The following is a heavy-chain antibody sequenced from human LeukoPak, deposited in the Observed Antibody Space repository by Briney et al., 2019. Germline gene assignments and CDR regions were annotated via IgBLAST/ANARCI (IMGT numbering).Heavy chain of an antibody. J-gene: IGHJ4*02. V-gene: IGHV3-21*01. CDR2: SGTRSGTK. Sequence: GGSLRLSCAASGFTVSSLAMHWVRQAPGKGLEWVSSSGTRSGTKYYADSVKGRFTISRDSAMNSVSLQINSLRAEDTAVYYCVVPITYGELSDPDSWGQGILVTVSS. D-gene: IGHD3-16*02. CDR1: GFTVSSLA. CDR3: VVPITYGELSDPDS.